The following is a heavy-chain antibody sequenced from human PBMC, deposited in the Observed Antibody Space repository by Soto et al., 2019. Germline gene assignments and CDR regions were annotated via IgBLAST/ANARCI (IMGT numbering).Heavy chain of an antibody. D-gene: IGHD5-18*01. CDR3: ARVPRGYSYGSRAFDI. CDR2: IYYSGST. Sequence: PSETLSLTCTVSGGSISSGGYYWSWIRQHPGKGLEWIGYIYYSGSTYYNPSLKSRVTISVDTSKNQFSLKLSSVTAADTAVYYCARVPRGYSYGSRAFDIWGQGTMVTVSS. V-gene: IGHV4-31*03. CDR1: GGSISSGGYY. J-gene: IGHJ3*02.